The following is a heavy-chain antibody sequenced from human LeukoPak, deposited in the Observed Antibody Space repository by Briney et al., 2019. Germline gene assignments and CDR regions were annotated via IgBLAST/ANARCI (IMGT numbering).Heavy chain of an antibody. CDR1: GFTFSTHA. V-gene: IGHV3-23*01. CDR2: ISENGDNT. CDR3: AKRSANIWYFDY. J-gene: IGHJ4*02. Sequence: GGSLRLSCAASGFTFSTHAMSWARQAPGKGLEWVSAISENGDNTYYAGSVKGRFTISRDNSKNTLYLQMNSLRAEDTAIYYCAKRSANIWYFDYWGPGTLVPV. D-gene: IGHD2/OR15-2a*01.